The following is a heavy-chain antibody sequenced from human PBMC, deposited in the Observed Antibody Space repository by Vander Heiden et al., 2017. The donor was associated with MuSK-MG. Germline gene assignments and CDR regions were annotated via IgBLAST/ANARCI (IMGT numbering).Heavy chain of an antibody. CDR3: ANLGHSYGLGFDY. Sequence: EVQLLESGGGLVQPGGSLRLSCAASGFTFSRYAMSWVRQAPGKGLDGVSAISGSGGSTYYADSVKGRFTISRDNSKNTLYLQMNSLRAEDTAVYYCANLGHSYGLGFDYWGQGTLVTVSS. J-gene: IGHJ4*02. D-gene: IGHD5-18*01. V-gene: IGHV3-23*01. CDR1: GFTFSRYA. CDR2: ISGSGGST.